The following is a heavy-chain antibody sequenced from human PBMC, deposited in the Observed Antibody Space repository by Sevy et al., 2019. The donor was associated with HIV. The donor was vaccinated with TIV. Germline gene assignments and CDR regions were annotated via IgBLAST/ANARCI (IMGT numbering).Heavy chain of an antibody. CDR3: ARVGGSYGENY. V-gene: IGHV3-74*01. D-gene: IGHD1-26*01. CDR1: GFTFSSYW. CDR2: INSDGSST. J-gene: IGHJ4*02. Sequence: QLGGSLRLSCAASGFTFSSYWMHWVRQAPGKGLVWVSRINSDGSSTSYADSVKGRFTISRDNAKNTLYLQMNSLRAEDTAVYYCARVGGSYGENYWGQGTLVTVSS.